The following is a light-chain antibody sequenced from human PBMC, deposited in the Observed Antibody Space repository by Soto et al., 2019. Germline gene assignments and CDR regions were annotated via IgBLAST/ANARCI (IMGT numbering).Light chain of an antibody. Sequence: EIVLTQSPATLSLSPGERATLSCRASQSLTTYLAWYQQKPGQAPRLLIYDASHRATGISARFSSSGSGTDFTLTISSLEPEDFAVYYCQQRSNWPGTFGPGTKVDIK. CDR3: QQRSNWPGT. CDR2: DAS. J-gene: IGKJ3*01. CDR1: QSLTTY. V-gene: IGKV3-11*01.